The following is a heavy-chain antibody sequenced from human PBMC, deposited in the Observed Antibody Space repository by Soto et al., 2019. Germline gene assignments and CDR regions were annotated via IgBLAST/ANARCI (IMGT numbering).Heavy chain of an antibody. V-gene: IGHV3-30-3*01. CDR2: ISYDGSNQ. D-gene: IGHD6-19*01. CDR3: ARDRSSTYYYYGMDV. J-gene: IGHJ6*02. CDR1: GFSFSRHG. Sequence: GGSLRLSCAASGFSFSRHGMHWVRQAPGKGLEWVAVISYDGSNQDYADSVKGRFSISRDNSKNTVYLQMNSLRVEDSAVYYCARDRSSTYYYYGMDVWGQGTTVTVSS.